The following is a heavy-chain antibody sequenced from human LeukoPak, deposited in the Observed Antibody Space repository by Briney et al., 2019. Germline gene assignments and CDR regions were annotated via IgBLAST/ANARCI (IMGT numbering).Heavy chain of an antibody. D-gene: IGHD6-13*01. CDR1: GGSINSYY. V-gene: IGHV4-59*01. Sequence: PSETLSLTCTVSGGSINSYYWSWIRQPPGKGLEWIGYIHYSGSTNYNPSLKSRVTISADTSKKQFSLNLRSVTAADTAVYYCARYIGAPGFTHFDYWGQGNLVTVSS. J-gene: IGHJ4*02. CDR3: ARYIGAPGFTHFDY. CDR2: IHYSGST.